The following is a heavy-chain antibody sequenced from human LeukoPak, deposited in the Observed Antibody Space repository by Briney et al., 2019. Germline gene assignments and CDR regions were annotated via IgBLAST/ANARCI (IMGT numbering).Heavy chain of an antibody. CDR3: ARGTYSYGSNGPTFDY. J-gene: IGHJ4*02. D-gene: IGHD5-18*01. V-gene: IGHV3-30*03. CDR1: GFTFSSYG. Sequence: PGRSLRLSCVASGFTFSSYGMHWVRQAPGKGLEWVAVISYDGSNKYYADSVKGRFTISRDNSKNTLYLQMNSLRAEDTAVYYCARGTYSYGSNGPTFDYWGQGTLVTVSS. CDR2: ISYDGSNK.